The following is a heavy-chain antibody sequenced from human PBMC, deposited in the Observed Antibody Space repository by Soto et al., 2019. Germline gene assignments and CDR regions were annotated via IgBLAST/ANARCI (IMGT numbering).Heavy chain of an antibody. D-gene: IGHD3-22*01. CDR2: ISGSGGST. Sequence: PGGSLRLSCAASGFTFSSYAMSWVRQAPGKGLEWVSAISGSGGSTYYADSVKGRFTISRDNSKNTLYLQMNSLRAEDTAVYYCAKGQYYYASSGYYYNYWGQGTLVTVSS. V-gene: IGHV3-23*01. CDR1: GFTFSSYA. J-gene: IGHJ4*02. CDR3: AKGQYYYASSGYYYNY.